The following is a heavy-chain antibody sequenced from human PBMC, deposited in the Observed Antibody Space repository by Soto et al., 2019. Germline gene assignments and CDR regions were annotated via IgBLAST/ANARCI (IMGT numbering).Heavy chain of an antibody. D-gene: IGHD6-13*01. CDR3: ASGGIAAAFFDY. Sequence: VASVKVSCKASGGTFNSYAISWVRQAPGQGLEWMGGIIPIFGTANYAQKFQGRVTITADESASTAYMELSSLRSEDTAVYYCASGGIAAAFFDYWGQGTLVTVSS. CDR2: IIPIFGTA. V-gene: IGHV1-69*13. CDR1: GGTFNSYA. J-gene: IGHJ4*02.